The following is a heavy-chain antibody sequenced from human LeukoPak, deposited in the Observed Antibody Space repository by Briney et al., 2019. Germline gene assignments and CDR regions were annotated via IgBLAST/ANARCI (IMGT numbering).Heavy chain of an antibody. V-gene: IGHV4-34*01. CDR3: ARSCRFGPVPCL. D-gene: IGHD2-15*01. CDR1: GGSFSGYY. Sequence: PSETLSLTCAVYGGSFSGYYWSWIRQPPGKGLEWIGEINHSGSTNYNPSLKSRVTISVDTSKNQFSLKLSSVTAADTAVYYCARSCRFGPVPCLWGRGTLVTVSS. CDR2: INHSGST. J-gene: IGHJ2*01.